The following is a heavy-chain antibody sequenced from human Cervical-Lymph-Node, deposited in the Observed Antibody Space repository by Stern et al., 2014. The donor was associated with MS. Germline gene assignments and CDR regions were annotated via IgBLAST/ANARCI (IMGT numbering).Heavy chain of an antibody. CDR3: VHIWGPYGSGTYSDY. J-gene: IGHJ4*02. D-gene: IGHD3-10*01. V-gene: IGHV2-5*02. CDR1: GFSLNTSGVA. Sequence: QVTLKESGPTLVKPTQTLTLTCTFSGFSLNTSGVAVGWIRQPPRKALEWLALLYWDADKRYSPSMKNRLTITRDTSKNLVVLSMTHMDPVDTATYYCVHIWGPYGSGTYSDYWGQGTMVTVSS. CDR2: LYWDADK.